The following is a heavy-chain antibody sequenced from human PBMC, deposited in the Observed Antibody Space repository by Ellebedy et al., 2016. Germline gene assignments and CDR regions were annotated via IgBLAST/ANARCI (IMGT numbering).Heavy chain of an antibody. Sequence: GESLKISCAASRFTFNNYAMNWVRQAPGKGLEWVSAISGSGGSTYYADSVKGRFTISRDNSKNTLYLQMNSLRAEDTAVYYCAKGCKDYYFDYWGQGTLVTVSS. V-gene: IGHV3-23*01. CDR3: AKGCKDYYFDY. CDR1: RFTFNNYA. D-gene: IGHD2-15*01. CDR2: ISGSGGST. J-gene: IGHJ4*02.